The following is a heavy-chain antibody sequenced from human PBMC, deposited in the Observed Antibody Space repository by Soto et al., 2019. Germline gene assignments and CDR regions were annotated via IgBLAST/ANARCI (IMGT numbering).Heavy chain of an antibody. CDR1: GGSISSYY. Sequence: PSETLSLTCTVSGGSISSYYWSWIRQPPGKGLEWIGYIYYSGSTNYNPSLKSRVTISVDTSKNQFSLKLSSVTAADTAVYYCARADIPDNWFDPWGQGTLVTVSS. CDR2: IYYSGST. CDR3: ARADIPDNWFDP. V-gene: IGHV4-59*01. D-gene: IGHD2-15*01. J-gene: IGHJ5*02.